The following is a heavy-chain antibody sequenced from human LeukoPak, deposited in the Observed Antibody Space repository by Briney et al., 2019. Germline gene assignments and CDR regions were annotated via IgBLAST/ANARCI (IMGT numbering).Heavy chain of an antibody. CDR1: GFTFSSYG. V-gene: IGHV3-21*01. Sequence: GGSLRLSCAASGFTFSSYGMSWVRQAPGKGLEWVSSISSSSSYIYYADSVKGRFTISRDNAKNSLYLQMNSLRAEDTAVYYCARDSSSDFDYWGQGTLVTVSS. CDR3: ARDSSSDFDY. J-gene: IGHJ4*02. CDR2: ISSSSSYI. D-gene: IGHD3-22*01.